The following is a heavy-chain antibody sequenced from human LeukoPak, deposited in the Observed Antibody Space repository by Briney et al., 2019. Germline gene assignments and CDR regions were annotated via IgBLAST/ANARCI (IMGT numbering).Heavy chain of an antibody. J-gene: IGHJ6*04. CDR1: GFTFSSYE. CDR2: ISSSGSTI. Sequence: TGGSLRFSCAASGFTFSSYEMNWVRQAPGKGLEWVSYISSSGSTIYYADSVKGRFTISRDNAKNSLYLQMNSLRAEDTAVYYCAELGITMIGGVWGKGTTATISS. D-gene: IGHD3-10*02. CDR3: AELGITMIGGV. V-gene: IGHV3-48*03.